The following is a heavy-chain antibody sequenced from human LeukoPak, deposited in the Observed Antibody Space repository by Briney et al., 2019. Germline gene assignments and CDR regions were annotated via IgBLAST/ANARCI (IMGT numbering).Heavy chain of an antibody. CDR2: IYYSGST. Sequence: PSETLSLTCTVSGFSISSGYYWSWIRQPPGKGLEWIGYIYYSGSTNYNPSLKSRVTISVDTSKNQFSLKLSSVTAADTAVYYCARATGYCTNGVCFQGAFDIWGQGTMVTVSS. CDR3: ARATGYCTNGVCFQGAFDI. CDR1: GFSISSGYY. V-gene: IGHV4-61*01. D-gene: IGHD2-8*01. J-gene: IGHJ3*02.